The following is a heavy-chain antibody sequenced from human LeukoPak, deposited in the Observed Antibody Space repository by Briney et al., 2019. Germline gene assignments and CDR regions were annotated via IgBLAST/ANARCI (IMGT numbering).Heavy chain of an antibody. Sequence: GGSLRLSCAASGFTFSSYSMNWVRQAPGKGLEWVSYISSSSSSTIYYADSVKGRFTISRDNAKNSLYLQMNSLRDEDTAVYYCARAPIAVAGTDLDYWGQGTLVTVSS. D-gene: IGHD6-19*01. CDR2: ISSSSSSTI. V-gene: IGHV3-48*02. CDR3: ARAPIAVAGTDLDY. CDR1: GFTFSSYS. J-gene: IGHJ4*02.